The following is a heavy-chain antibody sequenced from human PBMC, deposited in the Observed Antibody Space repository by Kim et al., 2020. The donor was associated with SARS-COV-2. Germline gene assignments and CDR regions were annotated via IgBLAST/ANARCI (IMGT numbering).Heavy chain of an antibody. CDR3: AREEDDFGANSGYFDY. Sequence: SVKGRFTISRDYSKNTLYLQMNRLRVEDTAVYYCAREEDDFGANSGYFDYWGQGILVTV. J-gene: IGHJ4*02. D-gene: IGHD4-17*01. V-gene: IGHV3-66*01.